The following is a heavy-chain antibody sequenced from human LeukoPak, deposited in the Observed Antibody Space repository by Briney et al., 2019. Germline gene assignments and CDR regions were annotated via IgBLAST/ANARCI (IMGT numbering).Heavy chain of an antibody. CDR1: GYTFTTYW. J-gene: IGHJ4*02. D-gene: IGHD2-15*01. CDR2: IYPGDSDT. Sequence: GESLKISCKGSGYTFTTYWIGWVRQMPGKGLEWMGIIYPGDSDTTYSPSFQGQVTISADKSISTAYLQWSSLKASDTAMYYCARTNSNPNCSGGSCYSGYFDYWGQGTLVTVSS. CDR3: ARTNSNPNCSGGSCYSGYFDY. V-gene: IGHV5-51*01.